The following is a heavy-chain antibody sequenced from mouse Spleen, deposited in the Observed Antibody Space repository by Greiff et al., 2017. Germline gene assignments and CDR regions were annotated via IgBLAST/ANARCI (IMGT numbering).Heavy chain of an antibody. CDR3: GYGNYPYYVMDY. Sequence: VQLQQSGPELVKPGASVKISCKASGYSFTGYYMNWVKQSPEKSLEWIGEINPSTGGTTYNQKFKAKATLTVDKSSSTAYMQLKSLTSEDSAVYYCGYGNYPYYVMDYWGQGTSVTVSS. V-gene: IGHV1-42*01. D-gene: IGHD2-1*01. CDR1: GYSFTGYY. J-gene: IGHJ4*01. CDR2: INPSTGGT.